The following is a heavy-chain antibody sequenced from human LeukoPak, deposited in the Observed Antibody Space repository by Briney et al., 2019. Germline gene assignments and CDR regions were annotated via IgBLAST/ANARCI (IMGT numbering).Heavy chain of an antibody. CDR2: IYYSGST. D-gene: IGHD5-12*01. CDR1: GGSISSSSYY. Sequence: SETLSLTCTVSGGSISSSSYYWGWIRQPPGKGLEWIGSIYYSGSTHYNPSLKSRVTISVDTSKNQFSLKLSSVTAADTAVYYCAGLPYYYYYYMDVWGKGTTVTVSS. CDR3: AGLPYYYYYYMDV. V-gene: IGHV4-39*01. J-gene: IGHJ6*03.